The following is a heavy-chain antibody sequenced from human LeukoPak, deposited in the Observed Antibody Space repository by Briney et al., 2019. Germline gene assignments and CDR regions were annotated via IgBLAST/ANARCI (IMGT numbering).Heavy chain of an antibody. D-gene: IGHD3-10*01. J-gene: IGHJ5*02. CDR2: IYYTGTT. V-gene: IGHV4-59*01. Sequence: PSETLSLTCTVSSDSMSTYYWSWIRQPPGKGLEWIGYIYYTGTTNYNPSLKSRVTISVDTSKNQFSLKLSSVTAADTAVYYCARAVINWFDPWGQGTLITVSS. CDR3: ARAVINWFDP. CDR1: SDSMSTYY.